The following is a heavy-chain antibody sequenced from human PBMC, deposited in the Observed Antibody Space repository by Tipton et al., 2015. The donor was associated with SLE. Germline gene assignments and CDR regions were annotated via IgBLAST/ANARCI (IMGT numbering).Heavy chain of an antibody. Sequence: QLVQSGAEVKKPGSSVKVSCKASGGTFSSYAISWVRQAPGQGLEWMGWISAYNGNTNYAQKLQGRVTMTTDTSTSTAYMELRSLRSDDTAVYYCARDYYDFWSGYFGYYYYGMDVWGQGTTVTVSS. CDR2: ISAYNGNT. J-gene: IGHJ6*02. CDR3: ARDYYDFWSGYFGYYYYGMDV. D-gene: IGHD3-3*01. V-gene: IGHV1-18*01. CDR1: GGTFSSYA.